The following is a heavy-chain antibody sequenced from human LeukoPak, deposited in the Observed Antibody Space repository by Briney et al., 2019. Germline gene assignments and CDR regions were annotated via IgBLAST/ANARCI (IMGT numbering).Heavy chain of an antibody. V-gene: IGHV3-20*04. Sequence: GGSLRLSCAASGFTFDDYGMSWVRQAPGKGLEWVSGINWNGGSTGYADSVKGRFTISRDNAKNSLYLQMNSLRAEDTALYYCARDAQKFIAVAGGNWFDPWGQGTLVTVSS. D-gene: IGHD6-19*01. CDR2: INWNGGST. CDR3: ARDAQKFIAVAGGNWFDP. CDR1: GFTFDDYG. J-gene: IGHJ5*02.